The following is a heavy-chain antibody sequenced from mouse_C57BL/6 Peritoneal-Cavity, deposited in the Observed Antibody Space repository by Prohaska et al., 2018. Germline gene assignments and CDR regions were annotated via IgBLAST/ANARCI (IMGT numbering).Heavy chain of an antibody. D-gene: IGHD2-5*01. CDR2: INPNNGGT. Sequence: HGKSLEWTGDINPNNGGTSYNQKFKGKATLTVGKSSSTAYMELRSLTSEDSAVYYCARYSNWFAYWGQGTLVTVSA. CDR3: ARYSNWFAY. V-gene: IGHV1-26*01. J-gene: IGHJ3*01.